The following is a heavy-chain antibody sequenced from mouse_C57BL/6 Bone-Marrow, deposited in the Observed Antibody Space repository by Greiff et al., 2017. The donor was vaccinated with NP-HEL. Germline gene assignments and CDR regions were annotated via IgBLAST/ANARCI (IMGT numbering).Heavy chain of an antibody. D-gene: IGHD1-1*01. CDR2: INPNNGGT. Sequence: EVQGVESGPELVKPGASVKMSCKASGYTFTDYNMHWVKQSHGKSLEWIGYINPNNGGTSYNQKFKGKATLTVNKSSSTAYMELRSLTSEDSAVYYCARGRTTVVADYWGQGTTLTVSS. CDR3: ARGRTTVVADY. CDR1: GYTFTDYN. V-gene: IGHV1-22*01. J-gene: IGHJ2*01.